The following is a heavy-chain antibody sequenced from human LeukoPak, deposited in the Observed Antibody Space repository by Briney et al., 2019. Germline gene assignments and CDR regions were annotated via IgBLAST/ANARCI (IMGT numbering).Heavy chain of an antibody. Sequence: GGSLRLSCTASGVTFSGYWMHWVRQAPGKGLVWVSRINSDGSSTSYADSVKGRFTISRDNAKNTLYLQMNSLRAEDTAVYYCAAIAGWGGNSDAMDVWGQGTTVTVSS. D-gene: IGHD4-23*01. CDR2: INSDGSST. CDR3: AAIAGWGGNSDAMDV. V-gene: IGHV3-74*01. CDR1: GVTFSGYW. J-gene: IGHJ6*02.